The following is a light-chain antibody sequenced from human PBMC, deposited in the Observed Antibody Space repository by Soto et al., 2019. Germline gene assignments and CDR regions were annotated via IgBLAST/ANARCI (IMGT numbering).Light chain of an antibody. J-gene: IGKJ5*01. V-gene: IGKV1-5*01. CDR2: EAS. CDR3: QQLYTLPFA. CDR1: QSINNL. Sequence: DIQITKSPSTPSVSVGYRVTIPCRASQSINNLLAWYQQKHGKAPKLLIYEASTLQSGVPSRFRGSGSGPELTFTISGLLPEDCEAYYCQQLYTLPFAFGQGTRLEIK.